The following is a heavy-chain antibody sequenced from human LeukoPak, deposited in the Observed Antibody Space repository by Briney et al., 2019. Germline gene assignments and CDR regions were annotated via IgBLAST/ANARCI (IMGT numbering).Heavy chain of an antibody. V-gene: IGHV4-61*02. CDR2: IYTSGST. D-gene: IGHD3-22*01. CDR1: GGSISSGSYY. J-gene: IGHJ4*02. CDR3: ARAAYYYDSSGYYYVHPFDY. Sequence: SQTLSLTCTVSGGSISSGSYYWSWIRQPAGKGLEWIARIYTSGSTNYNPSLKSRVTISVDTSKNQFSLKLSSVTAADTAVYYCARAAYYYDSSGYYYVHPFDYWGQGTLVTVSS.